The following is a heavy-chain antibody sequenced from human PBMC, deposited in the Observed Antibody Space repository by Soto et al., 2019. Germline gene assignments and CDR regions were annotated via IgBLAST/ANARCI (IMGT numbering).Heavy chain of an antibody. CDR1: GLTFSRYA. D-gene: IGHD3-10*01. J-gene: IGHJ4*02. V-gene: IGHV3-30*04. CDR3: ARSRSGAVADSFDF. CDR2: ISRDGTNK. Sequence: QVQVVESGGGVVQPGRSLRLSCAASGLTFSRYAIHWVRQAPGKGLEWVAVISRDGTNKYYVDSVKGRFTISRDNSRNTLYLRMNSLRHEDAAVYYCARSRSGAVADSFDFWGQGTLVTVSS.